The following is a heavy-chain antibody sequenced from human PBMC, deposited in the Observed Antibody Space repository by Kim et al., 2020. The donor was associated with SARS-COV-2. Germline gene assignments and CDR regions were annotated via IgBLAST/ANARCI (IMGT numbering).Heavy chain of an antibody. CDR3: ARTIGPGPTVVTPFTNYY. D-gene: IGHD4-17*01. V-gene: IGHV4-59*01. CDR1: GGSISSYY. CDR2: IYYSGST. J-gene: IGHJ6*03. Sequence: SETLSLTCTVSGGSISSYYWSWIRQPPGKGLEWIGYIYYSGSTNYNPSLKSRVTISVDTSKNQFSLKLSSVTAADTAVYYCARTIGPGPTVVTPFTNYY.